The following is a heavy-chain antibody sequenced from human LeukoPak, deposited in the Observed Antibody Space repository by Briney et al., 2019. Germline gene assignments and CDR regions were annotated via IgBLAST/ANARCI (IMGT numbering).Heavy chain of an antibody. CDR2: IYYSGTT. Sequence: SETLSLTCTVSGGSISSHYWSWIRQPPGKGLEWIGYIYYSGTTDYSPSLKSRVTMSVDTSKNQFSLKLSSVTAADTAVYYCARGARITIFEDWFDSWGQGTLVTVSS. CDR1: GGSISSHY. V-gene: IGHV4-59*08. D-gene: IGHD3-3*01. CDR3: ARGARITIFEDWFDS. J-gene: IGHJ5*01.